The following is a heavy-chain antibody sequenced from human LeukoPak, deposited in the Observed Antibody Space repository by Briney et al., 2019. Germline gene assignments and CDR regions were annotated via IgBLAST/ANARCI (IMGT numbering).Heavy chain of an antibody. CDR1: GFTFSSYA. V-gene: IGHV3-23*01. CDR3: AAKEGLTGYLSGSFDY. CDR2: ISGSGGST. D-gene: IGHD3-9*01. J-gene: IGHJ4*02. Sequence: GGSLRLSCAASGFTFSSYAMSWVRQAPGKGLEWVSAISGSGGSTYYADSVKGRFTISRDNSKSTLYPQMNSLRAEDTAVYYCAAKEGLTGYLSGSFDYWGQGTLVTVSS.